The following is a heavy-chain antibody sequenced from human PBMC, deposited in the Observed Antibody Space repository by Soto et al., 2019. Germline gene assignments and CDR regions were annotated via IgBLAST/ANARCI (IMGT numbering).Heavy chain of an antibody. J-gene: IGHJ6*02. V-gene: IGHV3-30*18. CDR3: AKEVGTGITGTSYGMDV. CDR1: GFTFSSYG. CDR2: ISYDGSNK. D-gene: IGHD1-7*01. Sequence: PGGSLRLSCAASGFTFSSYGMHWVRQAPGKGLEWVAVISYDGSNKYYADSVKGRFTISRDNSKNTLYLQMNSLRAEDTAVYYCAKEVGTGITGTSYGMDVWGQGTTVTVSS.